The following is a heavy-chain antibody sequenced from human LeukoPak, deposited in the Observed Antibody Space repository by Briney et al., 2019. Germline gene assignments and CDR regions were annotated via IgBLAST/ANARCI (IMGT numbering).Heavy chain of an antibody. Sequence: SQTLSLTCTVSGGSISSGSYYWSWIRQPAGKGLEWIGRIYTSGCTNYNPSLKSRVTISVDTSKNQFSLKLSSVTAADTAVYYCARGPTYCSSSSCLQGEWGQGTLVTVSS. CDR2: IYTSGCT. D-gene: IGHD2-15*01. CDR3: ARGPTYCSSSSCLQGE. V-gene: IGHV4-61*02. CDR1: GGSISSGSYY. J-gene: IGHJ4*02.